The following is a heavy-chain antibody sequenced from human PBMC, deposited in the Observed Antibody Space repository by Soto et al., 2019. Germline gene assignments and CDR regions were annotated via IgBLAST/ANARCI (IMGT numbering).Heavy chain of an antibody. D-gene: IGHD6-13*01. V-gene: IGHV4-39*07. CDR3: ARVGIAAAAAYYFDY. J-gene: IGHJ4*02. CDR1: GGSISSSSYY. CDR2: IYYSGST. Sequence: SETLSLNCTVSGGSISSSSYYWGWIRQPPGKGLEWLGSIYYSGSTYYNPSLKSRVTISVDTSKNLFSMKLNSVTAADTAVYYCARVGIAAAAAYYFDYWGQGTLVTVSS.